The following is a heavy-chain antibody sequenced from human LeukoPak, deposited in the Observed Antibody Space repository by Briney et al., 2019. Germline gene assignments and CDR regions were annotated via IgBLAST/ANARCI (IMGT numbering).Heavy chain of an antibody. Sequence: GASVKVSCKASGYTFISYYMHWLRQAPGQGLEWMGIINPSGGSTSYAQKFQGRVTMTRDMSTSTVYMELSSLRSEDTAVYYCARNRGSSSWLPNWFDPWGQGTLVTVSS. CDR1: GYTFISYY. J-gene: IGHJ5*02. CDR2: INPSGGST. V-gene: IGHV1-46*01. D-gene: IGHD6-13*01. CDR3: ARNRGSSSWLPNWFDP.